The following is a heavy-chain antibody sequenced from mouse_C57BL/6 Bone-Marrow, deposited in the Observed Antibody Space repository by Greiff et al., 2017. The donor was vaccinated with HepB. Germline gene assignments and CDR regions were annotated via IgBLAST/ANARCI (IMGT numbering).Heavy chain of an antibody. J-gene: IGHJ4*01. D-gene: IGHD3-2*02. CDR2: IFPGSGST. CDR3: ATQLRLPSMDY. CDR1: GYTFTDYY. Sequence: QVQLQQSGPELVKPGASVKISCKASGYTFTDYYINWVKQRPGQGLEWIGWIFPGSGSTYYNEKFKGKATLTVAKYSSTAYMLLSSLTSEDSAVYFCATQLRLPSMDYWGQGTSVTVSS. V-gene: IGHV1-75*01.